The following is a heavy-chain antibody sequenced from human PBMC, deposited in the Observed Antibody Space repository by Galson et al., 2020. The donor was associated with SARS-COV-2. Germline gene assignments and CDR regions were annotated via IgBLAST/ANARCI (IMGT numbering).Heavy chain of an antibody. Sequence: GGSLRLSCAASGFTFSTYWMHWVRQAPGKGLVWVSRISGEGGDTTYADSVKGRFTISRDNSKNTLYRQLNSLRAEDTAMYFCVREQRHVLTGKGFDYWGQGSLVTVSS. CDR2: ISGEGGDT. D-gene: IGHD3-9*01. J-gene: IGHJ4*02. V-gene: IGHV3-74*01. CDR3: VREQRHVLTGKGFDY. CDR1: GFTFSTYW.